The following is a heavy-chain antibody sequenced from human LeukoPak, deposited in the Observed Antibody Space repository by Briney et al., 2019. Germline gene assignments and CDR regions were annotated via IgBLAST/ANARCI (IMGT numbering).Heavy chain of an antibody. CDR3: ARPRGYSGYDSTPYYFDY. CDR1: GYSFTSYW. V-gene: IGHV5-51*01. CDR2: IYPGDSDT. Sequence: GGSLKISCKGSGYSFTSYWIGWVRQMPGKGLEWVGIIYPGDSDTRYSPSFQGQVTISADKSISTAYLQWSSLKASDTAMYYCARPRGYSGYDSTPYYFDYWGQGTLVSVSS. D-gene: IGHD5-12*01. J-gene: IGHJ4*02.